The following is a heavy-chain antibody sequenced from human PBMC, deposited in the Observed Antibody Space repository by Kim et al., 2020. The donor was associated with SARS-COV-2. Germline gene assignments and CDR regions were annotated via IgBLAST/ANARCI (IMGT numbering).Heavy chain of an antibody. Sequence: SETLSLTCTVSGGSISSYYWSWIRQPPGKELEWIGYIYYSGSTNYNPSLKSRVTISVDTSKNQFSLKLSSVTAADTAVYYCASGRAQFLEGYYYYGMDVWGQGTTVTVSS. J-gene: IGHJ6*02. V-gene: IGHV4-59*01. CDR3: ASGRAQFLEGYYYYGMDV. CDR2: IYYSGST. CDR1: GGSISSYY. D-gene: IGHD3-3*01.